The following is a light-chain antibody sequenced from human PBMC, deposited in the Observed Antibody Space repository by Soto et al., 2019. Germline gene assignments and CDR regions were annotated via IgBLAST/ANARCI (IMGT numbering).Light chain of an antibody. CDR1: QSVSSSY. J-gene: IGKJ1*01. CDR2: GAS. Sequence: EIVLTQSPGTLSLSPGESATLSCRASQSVSSSYLAWYQQKLGQAPRLLIYGASSRATGIPDRFSGSGSGTDFTLTISRLEPEDFAVYYCQQCGSSPWTFGQGTKVEIK. CDR3: QQCGSSPWT. V-gene: IGKV3-20*01.